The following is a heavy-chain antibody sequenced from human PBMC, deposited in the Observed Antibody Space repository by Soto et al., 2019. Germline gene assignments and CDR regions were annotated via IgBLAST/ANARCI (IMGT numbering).Heavy chain of an antibody. CDR3: ARAREMATIFEY. CDR1: GGSFSGYY. Sequence: SETLSLTCAVYGGSFSGYYWSWIRQSPGKGLEWIGEIHHSGNTNYNPSLKSRVTISVHTSKNQFSLKLTSVTAADTAVYYCARAREMATIFEYWGQGTLVTVSS. D-gene: IGHD5-12*01. CDR2: IHHSGNT. J-gene: IGHJ4*02. V-gene: IGHV4-34*01.